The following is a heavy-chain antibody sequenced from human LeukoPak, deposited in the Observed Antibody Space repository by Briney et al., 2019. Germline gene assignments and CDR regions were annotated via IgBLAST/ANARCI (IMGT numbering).Heavy chain of an antibody. CDR3: TRDQDAGYALGH. CDR1: GFNLNDYY. Sequence: PGGSLRLSCETSGFNLNDYYMSWIRQAPGNGLEWIAYMTSYGSGKYSDSVKGRFTISRDAASKSLFLQMNSLRVEDTAVYYCTRDQDAGYALGHWGQGTLVTVTS. V-gene: IGHV3-11*01. J-gene: IGHJ4*02. CDR2: MTSYGSG. D-gene: IGHD5-18*01.